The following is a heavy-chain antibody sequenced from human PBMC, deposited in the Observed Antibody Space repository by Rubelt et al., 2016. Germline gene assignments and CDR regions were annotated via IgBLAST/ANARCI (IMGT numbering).Heavy chain of an antibody. D-gene: IGHD3/OR15-3a*01. J-gene: IGHJ4*02. V-gene: IGHV3-23*01. CDR1: GFTFSSYA. Sequence: EVQLLESGGGLVQLGGSLRLSCAASGFTFSSYAMSWVRQAPGRGLEWVSAISGSGGSTYYADSVKGRFTISRDNSKSTLDLQMNRLRAEDAAVYYCAKGTGPRRGGTDYWGQGTLVTVSS. CDR3: AKGTGPRRGGTDY. CDR2: ISGSGGST.